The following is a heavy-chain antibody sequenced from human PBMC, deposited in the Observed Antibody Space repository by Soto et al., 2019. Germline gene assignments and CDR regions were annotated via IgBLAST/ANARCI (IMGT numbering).Heavy chain of an antibody. V-gene: IGHV4-34*01. D-gene: IGHD6-6*01. CDR1: GGSFSGYY. CDR2: INHSGST. Sequence: SETLSLTCAVYGGSFSGYYWSWIRQPPGKGLEWIGEINHSGSTNYNPSLKSRVTISVDTSKNQFSLKLSSVTAADTAVYYCARSIAARPYLYYYYYYMDVWGKGTRVTVSS. J-gene: IGHJ6*03. CDR3: ARSIAARPYLYYYYYYMDV.